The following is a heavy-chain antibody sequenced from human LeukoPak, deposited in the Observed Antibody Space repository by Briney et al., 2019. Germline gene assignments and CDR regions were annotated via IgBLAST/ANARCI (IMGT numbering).Heavy chain of an antibody. CDR2: LYTGGGT. Sequence: GSLRLSCAASGIPVAANYMAWVRQAPGKGLEFVSVLYTGGGTDYVDSVKGRFTISRDTSKNIVYLQMNTLRPEDTAVYFCARLRTQVGSTTQEGWFDPWGRGTLVTVSS. CDR3: ARLRTQVGSTTQEGWFDP. V-gene: IGHV3-53*01. CDR1: GIPVAANY. D-gene: IGHD2-2*01. J-gene: IGHJ5*02.